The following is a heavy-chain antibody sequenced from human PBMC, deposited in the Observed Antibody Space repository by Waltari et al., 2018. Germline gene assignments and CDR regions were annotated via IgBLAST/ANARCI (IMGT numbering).Heavy chain of an antibody. CDR2: IYTSGST. Sequence: QVQLQESGPGLVKPSQTLSLTCTVSGGSISSGSYYWSWIRQHAGKGLEWIGYIYTSGSTNYNPSLKSRVTISVDTSKNQFSLKLSSVTAADTAVYYCARGSPGEAGFDPWGQGTLVTVSS. J-gene: IGHJ5*02. CDR1: GGSISSGSYY. CDR3: ARGSPGEAGFDP. D-gene: IGHD3-10*01. V-gene: IGHV4-61*09.